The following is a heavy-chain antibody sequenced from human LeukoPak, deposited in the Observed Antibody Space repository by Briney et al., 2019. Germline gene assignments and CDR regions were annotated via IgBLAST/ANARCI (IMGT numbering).Heavy chain of an antibody. CDR3: AGHGSSSEDAFDI. V-gene: IGHV4-34*06. Sequence: PSETLSLTCAVYGGSFSGYYWSWLRQPPGKGLEWIGEINHSGSTNYNPSLKSRVTISVDTSKNQSSLKLGSVNAADPAVYYWAGHGSSSEDAFDIWGQETMVTVSS. CDR2: INHSGST. CDR1: GGSFSGYY. D-gene: IGHD6-6*01. J-gene: IGHJ3*02.